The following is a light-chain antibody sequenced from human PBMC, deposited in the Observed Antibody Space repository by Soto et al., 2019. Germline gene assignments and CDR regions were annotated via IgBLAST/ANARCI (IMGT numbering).Light chain of an antibody. CDR1: SSNIGAGYD. Sequence: QAVVTQPPSVSGAPGQRVTISCTGSSSNIGAGYDVHWYQQLPGTAPKLLIYGNSNRPSGVPDRFSGSKSGTSASLAITGIQAEDEADYSCQSYDSSLSGSVFGGGTKVTVL. J-gene: IGLJ2*01. CDR3: QSYDSSLSGSV. V-gene: IGLV1-40*01. CDR2: GNS.